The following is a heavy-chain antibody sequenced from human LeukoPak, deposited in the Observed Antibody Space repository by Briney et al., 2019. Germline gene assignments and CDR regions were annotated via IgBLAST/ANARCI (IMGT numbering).Heavy chain of an antibody. CDR3: ARDGYSTMDV. CDR2: IYYSGST. J-gene: IGHJ6*03. D-gene: IGHD6-13*01. CDR1: GGSISSGGYY. V-gene: IGHV4-31*03. Sequence: SETLSLTCTVSGGSISSGGYYWSWIRQHPGKGLEWIGYIYYSGSTYYNPSLKSRVTISADTSKNQFSLKLSSVTAADTAVYYCARDGYSTMDVWGKGTTVTVSS.